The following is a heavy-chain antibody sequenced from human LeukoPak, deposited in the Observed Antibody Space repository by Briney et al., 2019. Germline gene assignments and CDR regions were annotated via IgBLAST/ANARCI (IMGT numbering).Heavy chain of an antibody. J-gene: IGHJ6*03. V-gene: IGHV3-30*02. CDR2: IRYDGSNK. Sequence: GGSLRLSCAASGFTFSSYWMSWVRQAPGKGLEWVAFIRYDGSNKYYADSVKGRFTISRDNSKNTLYLQMNSLRAEDTAVYYCAKAAPTGAVTRYYYYMDVWGKGTTVTISS. D-gene: IGHD7-27*01. CDR3: AKAAPTGAVTRYYYYMDV. CDR1: GFTFSSYW.